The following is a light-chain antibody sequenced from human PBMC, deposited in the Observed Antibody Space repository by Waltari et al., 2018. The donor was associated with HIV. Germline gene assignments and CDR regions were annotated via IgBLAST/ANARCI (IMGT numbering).Light chain of an antibody. V-gene: IGKV1-12*01. J-gene: IGKJ4*01. CDR1: QDIYTW. CDR2: TAS. CDR3: QQAHSFPLT. Sequence: DIQMTQSPSSVSASVGDRVTITCRASQDIYTWLAWYQQKPGQAPRLLIYTASTLQGGVPSRFSGSGSGTRFTLTISSLRPEDYATYYCQQAHSFPLTFGGGTKVEI.